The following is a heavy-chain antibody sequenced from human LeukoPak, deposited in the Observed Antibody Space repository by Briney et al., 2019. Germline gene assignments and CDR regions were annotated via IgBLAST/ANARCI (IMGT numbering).Heavy chain of an antibody. Sequence: GGSLRLACAAPGFTLSSYWMSSVRQAPGKGLEWVANIKQDGSEKYYVDSVKGRFTISRDNAKNSVYLQMNSLRAEDTAVYYCAKDPGTLELDYWGQGTLVTVSS. CDR1: GFTLSSYW. CDR3: AKDPGTLELDY. J-gene: IGHJ4*02. D-gene: IGHD1-7*01. CDR2: IKQDGSEK. V-gene: IGHV3-7*05.